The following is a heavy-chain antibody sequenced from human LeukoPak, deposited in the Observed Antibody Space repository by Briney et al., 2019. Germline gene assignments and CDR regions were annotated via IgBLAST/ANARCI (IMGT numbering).Heavy chain of an antibody. V-gene: IGHV1-69*05. D-gene: IGHD2-2*01. CDR2: IIPIFGTA. Sequence: SVKVSCKASGGTFSSYAISWVRQAPGQGLEWMGGIIPIFGTANYAQKFQGRVTITTDESTSTAYMELSSLRSEDTAVYYCARGKSCSSTSCSYAFDIWGQGTMVTVSS. CDR1: GGTFSSYA. CDR3: ARGKSCSSTSCSYAFDI. J-gene: IGHJ3*02.